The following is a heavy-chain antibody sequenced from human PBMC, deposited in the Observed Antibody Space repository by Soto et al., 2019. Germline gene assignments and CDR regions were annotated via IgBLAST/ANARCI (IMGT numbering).Heavy chain of an antibody. Sequence: SETLSLTCTVSGDSMSGHYWSWIRQPPGRGLEWLGYIFYSGSTSYNPPLRIRVTISVDTSKNQFSLNLTSVTAADTAVYYCARLDYGDYRLGRWGPGTLVTVSS. CDR3: ARLDYGDYRLGR. V-gene: IGHV4-59*11. CDR2: IFYSGST. CDR1: GDSMSGHY. D-gene: IGHD4-17*01. J-gene: IGHJ4*02.